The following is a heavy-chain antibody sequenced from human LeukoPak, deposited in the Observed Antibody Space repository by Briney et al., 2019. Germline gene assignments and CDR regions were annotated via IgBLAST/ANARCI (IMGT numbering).Heavy chain of an antibody. D-gene: IGHD3-9*01. J-gene: IGHJ4*02. CDR1: GDSISSYY. CDR3: ARVNTLRYFVWLPRGDYFDY. Sequence: SETLSLTCAVSGDSISSYYWCSIWQPPGRGLECVGHIYYSGGTNYNPSPKSRVTISVDTSKNQFSLKLSSVTAADTAVYYCARVNTLRYFVWLPRGDYFDYWGQGTLVTVSS. V-gene: IGHV4-59*01. CDR2: IYYSGGT.